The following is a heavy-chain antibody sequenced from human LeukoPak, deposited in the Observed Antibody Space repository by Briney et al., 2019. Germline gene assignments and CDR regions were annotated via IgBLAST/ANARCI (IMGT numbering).Heavy chain of an antibody. V-gene: IGHV1-2*02. J-gene: IGHJ4*02. CDR2: INPNGGVP. D-gene: IGHD1-1*01. Sequence: GASVKVSCKASGYTFTDYSIHWVRQGQAPGQGLEWVGYINPNGGVPTYAQKFQGRVTLTGDTSISTAYLEIHRLTSDDTAMYYCARDRNNNWWGGSDYWGQGTLVTVSA. CDR1: GYTFTDYS. CDR3: ARDRNNNWWGGSDY.